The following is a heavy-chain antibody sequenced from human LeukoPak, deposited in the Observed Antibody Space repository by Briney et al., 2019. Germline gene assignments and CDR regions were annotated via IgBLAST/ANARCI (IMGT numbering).Heavy chain of an antibody. CDR3: ARASNLYYYDSSGPPGWFDP. J-gene: IGHJ5*02. Sequence: SETLSLTCTVSGGSISSGGYYWSWIRQHPGKGLEWIGYIYYSGSTYYNPSLKSRVTISVDTPENQFSLKLSSVTAADTAVYYCARASNLYYYDSSGPPGWFDPWGQGTLVTVSS. CDR1: GGSISSGGYY. D-gene: IGHD3-22*01. V-gene: IGHV4-31*03. CDR2: IYYSGST.